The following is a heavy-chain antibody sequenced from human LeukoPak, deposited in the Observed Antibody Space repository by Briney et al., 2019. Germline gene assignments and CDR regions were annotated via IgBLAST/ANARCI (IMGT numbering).Heavy chain of an antibody. CDR2: IYYSGST. D-gene: IGHD3-16*02. CDR3: ARAPRDYDYVWGSYRSPHGAFDI. V-gene: IGHV4-59*01. CDR1: GDSISSYY. Sequence: SETLSLTCTVSGDSISSYYWSWIRQPPGKGLEWIGYIYYSGSTNYNPSLKSRVTISVDTSKNQFSLKLSSVTAADTAVYYCARAPRDYDYVWGSYRSPHGAFDIWGQGTMVTVSS. J-gene: IGHJ3*02.